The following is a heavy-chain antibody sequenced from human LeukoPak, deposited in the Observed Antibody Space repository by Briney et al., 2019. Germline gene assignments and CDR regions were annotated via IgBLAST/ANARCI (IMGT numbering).Heavy chain of an antibody. CDR1: GGSISSYY. J-gene: IGHJ5*02. Sequence: PSETLSLTCTVSGGSISSYYWSWIRQPPGKGLEWIGYIYYSGSTNYNPSLKSRVTISVDTSKNQFSLKLSSVTAADTAVYYCARGKGIAVAGTEGLNWFDPWGQGTLVTVSS. V-gene: IGHV4-59*01. D-gene: IGHD6-19*01. CDR3: ARGKGIAVAGTEGLNWFDP. CDR2: IYYSGST.